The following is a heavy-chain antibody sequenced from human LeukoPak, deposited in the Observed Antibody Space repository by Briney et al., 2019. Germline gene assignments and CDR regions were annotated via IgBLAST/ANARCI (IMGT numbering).Heavy chain of an antibody. D-gene: IGHD4-23*01. CDR1: GFTFRSSW. V-gene: IGHV3-21*01. CDR2: ISSSSSYI. J-gene: IGHJ4*02. Sequence: GGSLRLSCAASGFTFRSSWMHWVRQAPGKGLEWVSSISSSSSYIYYADSVKGRFTISRDNAKNSLYLQMNSLRAEDTAVYYCARVVRGSTGRWYSPVDYWGQGTLVTVSS. CDR3: ARVVRGSTGRWYSPVDY.